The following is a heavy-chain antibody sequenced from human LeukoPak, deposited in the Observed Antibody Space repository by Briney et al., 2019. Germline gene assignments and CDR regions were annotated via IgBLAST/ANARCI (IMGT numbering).Heavy chain of an antibody. V-gene: IGHV1-2*02. CDR1: GYTFTGYY. CDR2: INPNSGGT. CDR3: ARDTYYYGSGSYLENWFDP. J-gene: IGHJ5*02. D-gene: IGHD3-10*01. Sequence: ASVKVSCKASGYTFTGYYMHWVRQAPGQGLEWMGWINPNSGGTDYAQKFQGRVTVTRDTSISTAYMELSRLRSDDTAVYYCARDTYYYGSGSYLENWFDPWGQGTLVTVSS.